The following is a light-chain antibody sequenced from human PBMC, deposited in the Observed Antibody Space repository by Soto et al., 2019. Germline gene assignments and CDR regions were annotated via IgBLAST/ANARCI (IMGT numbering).Light chain of an antibody. CDR1: SSDVGGYNY. Sequence: QSVLTQPASVSGSPGQSITISCTGTSSDVGGYNYVSWYQQQSGKAPKLMIHEVSNRPSRVSSRFSGSKSGNTASLTISGLQAEDEADYYCSSYTSSRAYVFGIGTKVTVL. CDR3: SSYTSSRAYV. CDR2: EVS. V-gene: IGLV2-14*01. J-gene: IGLJ1*01.